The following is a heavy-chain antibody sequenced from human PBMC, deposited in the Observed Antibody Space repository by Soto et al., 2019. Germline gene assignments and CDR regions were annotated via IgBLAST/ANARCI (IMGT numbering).Heavy chain of an antibody. CDR2: IIPILGIA. V-gene: IGHV1-69*04. CDR1: GGTFSSYT. D-gene: IGHD5-18*01. J-gene: IGHJ5*02. Sequence: ASVKVSCKASGGTFSSYTISWVRQAPGQGLEWMGRIIPILGIANYAQKFQGRVTITADKSTSTAYMELSSLRSEDTAVYYWARDKGVGGYSYYWFDPWGQGTLVTVSS. CDR3: ARDKGVGGYSYYWFDP.